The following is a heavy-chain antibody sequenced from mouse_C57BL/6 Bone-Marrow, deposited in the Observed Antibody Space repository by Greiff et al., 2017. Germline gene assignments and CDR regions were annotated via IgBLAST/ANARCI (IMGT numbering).Heavy chain of an antibody. CDR1: GYSFTGYY. Sequence: VQLQQSGPELVKPGASVKISCKASGYSFTGYYMNWVKQSPEKSLEWIGEINHSTGGTAYNQKFKAKATLTVNNSYSTSYMQLKSLTSEDSAVYCCARSIDYWGQGTSVTVSS. CDR3: ARSIDY. CDR2: INHSTGGT. J-gene: IGHJ4*01. V-gene: IGHV1-42*01.